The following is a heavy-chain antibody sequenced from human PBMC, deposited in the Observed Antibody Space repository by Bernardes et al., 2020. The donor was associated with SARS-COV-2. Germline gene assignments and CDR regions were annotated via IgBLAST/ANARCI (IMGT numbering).Heavy chain of an antibody. V-gene: IGHV4-39*01. CDR2: IYSSGTT. J-gene: IGHJ6*02. D-gene: IGHD2-21*02. CDR1: GGSISNSNYY. Sequence: SEPLSLTCTVPGGSISNSNYYWGWFRQPPGKVLEWIGSIYSSGTTYKNPSLQSRVTNSVDTSKNQFSLRLTSVTAADTDVYYCVGSSCGRDCYIGGLRSWDYGMDVWGQGDTVTGSS. CDR3: VGSSCGRDCYIGGLRSWDYGMDV.